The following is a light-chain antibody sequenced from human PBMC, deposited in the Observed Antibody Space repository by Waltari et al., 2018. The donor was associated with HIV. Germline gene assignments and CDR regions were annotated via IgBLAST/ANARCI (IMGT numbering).Light chain of an antibody. Sequence: QSALTQPASVSGSPGQSITIPCTGTSNDVGSSNYISWHQPHPGEAPKLIIHDVSDRPSGISNRFSGSKSGNTASLTISGLQTEDEADYYCSSYTSSTTYVFGTGTRVTVL. CDR1: SNDVGSSNY. CDR2: DVS. J-gene: IGLJ1*01. V-gene: IGLV2-14*03. CDR3: SSYTSSTTYV.